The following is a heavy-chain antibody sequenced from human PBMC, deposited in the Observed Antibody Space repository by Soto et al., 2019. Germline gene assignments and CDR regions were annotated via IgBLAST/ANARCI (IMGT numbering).Heavy chain of an antibody. CDR1: GFTFSSYA. CDR3: AKKRAYDILTGYLVY. Sequence: PGGSLRLSCAASGFTFSSYAMSWVRQAPGKGLEWVSAISGSGGSTYYADSVKGRFTISRDNSKNTLYLQMNSLRAEDTAVYYYAKKRAYDILTGYLVYWGQGTLVTVSS. V-gene: IGHV3-23*01. CDR2: ISGSGGST. J-gene: IGHJ4*02. D-gene: IGHD3-9*01.